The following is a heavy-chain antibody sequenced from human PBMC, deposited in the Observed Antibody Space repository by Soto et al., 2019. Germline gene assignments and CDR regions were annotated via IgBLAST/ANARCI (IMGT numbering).Heavy chain of an antibody. J-gene: IGHJ5*02. CDR3: ARRSRALITVRGVIITTNWFDP. V-gene: IGHV4-34*01. CDR2: SNHSGST. D-gene: IGHD3-10*01. Sequence: SETLSLTCAVYGGSFSGYYWSWIRQPPGKGLEWIGESNHSGSTNYNPSLKSRVTISVDTSKNQFSLKLSSVTAADTAVYYGARRSRALITVRGVIITTNWFDPWGQGTLVTVSS. CDR1: GGSFSGYY.